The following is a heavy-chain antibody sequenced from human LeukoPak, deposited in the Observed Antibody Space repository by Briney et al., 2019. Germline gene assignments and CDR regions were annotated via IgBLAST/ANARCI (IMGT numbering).Heavy chain of an antibody. J-gene: IGHJ3*02. V-gene: IGHV4-38-2*02. CDR1: GYSISSGYY. CDR3: ARVELGDTSGYHPGLPAKHDAFDI. D-gene: IGHD3-22*01. Sequence: SETLSLTCTVSGYSISSGYYWGWIRHPPGKGLEWIGSFYHSGSTYYNPSLKSRVTISVDTSKNQFSLKLRSVTAADTAVYYCARVELGDTSGYHPGLPAKHDAFDIWGQGTMVTVSS. CDR2: FYHSGST.